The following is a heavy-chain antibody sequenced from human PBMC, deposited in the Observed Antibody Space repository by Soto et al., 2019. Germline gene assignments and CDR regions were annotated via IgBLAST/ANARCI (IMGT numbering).Heavy chain of an antibody. D-gene: IGHD3-10*01. CDR1: GFTFSSYG. Sequence: GGSLRLSCAASGFTFSSYGMHWVRQAPGKGLEWVAVIWYDGSNKYYADSVKGRFTISRDNSKNTLYLQMNSLRAEDTAVYYCARSVSARRLARDDNGSGSYYKTYYYYGMDVWGQGTTVTVSS. J-gene: IGHJ6*02. CDR3: ARSVSARRLARDDNGSGSYYKTYYYYGMDV. CDR2: IWYDGSNK. V-gene: IGHV3-33*01.